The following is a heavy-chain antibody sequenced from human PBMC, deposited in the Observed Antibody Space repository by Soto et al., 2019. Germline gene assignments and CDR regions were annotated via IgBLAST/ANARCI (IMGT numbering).Heavy chain of an antibody. CDR3: GRSIVGVITGYYYGMDV. V-gene: IGHV1-69*01. J-gene: IGHJ6*02. Sequence: QVQLVQSGAEVKKPGSSVKVSCKASGGTFSSYAISWVRQAPGQGLEWMGGIIPIFGTANYAQKFQGRVTNTADESTSTAYMELRSLRSEDTAVYYCGRSIVGVITGYYYGMDVWGQGTTVTVSS. D-gene: IGHD3-22*01. CDR2: IIPIFGTA. CDR1: GGTFSSYA.